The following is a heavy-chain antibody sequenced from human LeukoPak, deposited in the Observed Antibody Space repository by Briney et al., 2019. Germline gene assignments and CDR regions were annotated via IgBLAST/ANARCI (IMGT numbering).Heavy chain of an antibody. V-gene: IGHV1-46*01. D-gene: IGHD1-1*01. CDR1: GYTFTSYC. CDR2: INPSRGST. Sequence: ASVKVSCKASGYTFTSYCLHWVRQAPGQGLEWMGIINPSRGSTSYAQKFQGRVTMTRDTSTSTVYMEVSSLRSEDTAVYYCARCRYELFCNWFAPWGQGTLVTVSS. J-gene: IGHJ5*02. CDR3: ARCRYELFCNWFAP.